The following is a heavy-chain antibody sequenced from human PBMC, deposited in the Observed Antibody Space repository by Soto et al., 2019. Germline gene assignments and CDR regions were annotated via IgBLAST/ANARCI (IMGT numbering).Heavy chain of an antibody. CDR1: GFTFTSYA. CDR3: AKVHWNFLVYYFDY. Sequence: ESVGDVVQPGRSLRLSCEASGFTFTSYAMHWVRQAPGKGLEWVAVISDDGRNYYYADSVKGRFTISRDNSKNTLFLQMNSLRAEDTAVYYCAKVHWNFLVYYFDYWGQGTLVTVSS. J-gene: IGHJ4*02. V-gene: IGHV3-30*18. D-gene: IGHD1-7*01. CDR2: ISDDGRNY.